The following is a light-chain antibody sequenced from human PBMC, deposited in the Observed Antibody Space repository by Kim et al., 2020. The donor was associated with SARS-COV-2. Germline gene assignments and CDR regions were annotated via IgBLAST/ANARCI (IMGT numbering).Light chain of an antibody. V-gene: IGLV3-1*01. J-gene: IGLJ3*02. CDR3: QAWDSSTVV. Sequence: VSPGQTASITCSGDKWGDKYACWYQQETGQAPVLVIYQDSKRPSGIPERFSGSNSGNTATLTVSGTQAMGEADYYCQAWDSSTVVFGGGTQLTVL. CDR1: KWGDKY. CDR2: QDS.